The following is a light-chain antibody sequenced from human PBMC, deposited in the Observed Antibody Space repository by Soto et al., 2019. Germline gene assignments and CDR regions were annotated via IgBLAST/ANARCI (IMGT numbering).Light chain of an antibody. CDR3: QSYDSSLSGWV. V-gene: IGLV1-40*01. CDR1: SSNIGAGYD. J-gene: IGLJ3*02. CDR2: GNS. Sequence: QPVLTQPPSVSGAPGQRVTISCTESSSNIGAGYDVHWYQQLPGTAPKLFIYGNSNRLSGVPDRFSGSKSGTSASLAITGLQAEDEADYYCQSYDSSLSGWVFGGGTKLTVL.